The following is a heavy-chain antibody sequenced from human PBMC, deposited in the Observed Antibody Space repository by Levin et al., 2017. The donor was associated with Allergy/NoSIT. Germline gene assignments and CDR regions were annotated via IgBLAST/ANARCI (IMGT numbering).Heavy chain of an antibody. CDR2: ISYDGSNK. D-gene: IGHD1-26*01. Sequence: PSQTLSLTCAASGFTFSSYGMHWVRQAPGKGLEWVAVISYDGSNKYYADSVKGRFTISRDNSKNTLYLQMNSLRAEDTAVYYCAKVKWELDWYFDLWGRGTLVTVSS. CDR3: AKVKWELDWYFDL. V-gene: IGHV3-30*18. CDR1: GFTFSSYG. J-gene: IGHJ2*01.